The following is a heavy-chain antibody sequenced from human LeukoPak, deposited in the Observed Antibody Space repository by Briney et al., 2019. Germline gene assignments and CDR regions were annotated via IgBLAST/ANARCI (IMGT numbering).Heavy chain of an antibody. CDR3: ARGKEYYYDSSGYYSD. CDR2: NGVST. J-gene: IGHJ4*02. Sequence: NGVSTGYADSVKGPFTISRDNAKNSLYLQMNSLRAEDTALYHCARGKEYYYDSSGYYSDWGQGTLVTVSS. V-gene: IGHV3-20*01. D-gene: IGHD3-22*01.